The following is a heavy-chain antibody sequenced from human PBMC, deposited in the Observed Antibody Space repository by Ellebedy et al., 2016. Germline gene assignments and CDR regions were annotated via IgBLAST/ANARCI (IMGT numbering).Heavy chain of an antibody. CDR1: GGSISSYY. CDR3: ARHRGRARAIFGVVIIPTNYYYYYYMDV. J-gene: IGHJ6*03. Sequence: SETLSLXXTVSGGSISSYYWSWIRQPPGKGLEWIGYIYYSGSTNYNPSLKSRVTISVDTSKNQFSLKLSSVTAVDTAVYYCARHRGRARAIFGVVIIPTNYYYYYYMDVWGKGTTVTVSS. CDR2: IYYSGST. D-gene: IGHD3-3*01. V-gene: IGHV4-59*08.